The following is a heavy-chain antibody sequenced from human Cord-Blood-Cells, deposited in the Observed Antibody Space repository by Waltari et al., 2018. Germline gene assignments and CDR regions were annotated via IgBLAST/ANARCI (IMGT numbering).Heavy chain of an antibody. J-gene: IGHJ4*02. CDR2: INPNSGGT. CDR1: GYTFTGYQ. D-gene: IGHD6-13*01. CDR3: ARDSGTAGTGY. V-gene: IGHV1-2*02. Sequence: QVQLVPSGAEVKTPGASVKVSCKAAGYTFTGYQMPWVRQAPGQGLEWMGWINPNSGGTNYAQKFQGRVTMTRDTSISTAYMELSRLRSDDTAVYYCARDSGTAGTGYWGQGTLVTVSS.